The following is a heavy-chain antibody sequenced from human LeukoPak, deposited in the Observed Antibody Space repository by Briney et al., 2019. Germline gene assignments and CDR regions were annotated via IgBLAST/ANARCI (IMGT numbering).Heavy chain of an antibody. CDR3: ASLGYCSGGSCYYGMDL. V-gene: IGHV3-23*01. Sequence: GGSLRLSCAACGFTFSSYAMSWVRQAPGKGLEWVSAISGSGGSTYYADSVKGRFTISRDNSKNTLYLQMNSLRAEDTAVYYCASLGYCSGGSCYYGMDLWAQGTTVTVSS. CDR2: ISGSGGST. D-gene: IGHD2-15*01. CDR1: GFTFSSYA. J-gene: IGHJ6*02.